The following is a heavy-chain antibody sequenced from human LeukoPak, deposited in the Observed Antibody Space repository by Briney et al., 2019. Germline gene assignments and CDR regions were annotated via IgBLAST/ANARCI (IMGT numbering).Heavy chain of an antibody. CDR1: GFTFSNYG. V-gene: IGHV3-33*01. CDR3: ARDLEDSSPFGAFDM. D-gene: IGHD3-22*01. J-gene: IGHJ3*02. Sequence: PGGSLRLSCAASGFTFSNYGMHWVRQVPGKGLEWVAAIWFDGIRKYYADSVKGRLTISRDNSKNTLYLQMNSLRAEDTAVYYCARDLEDSSPFGAFDMWGQGTMLTVSS. CDR2: IWFDGIRK.